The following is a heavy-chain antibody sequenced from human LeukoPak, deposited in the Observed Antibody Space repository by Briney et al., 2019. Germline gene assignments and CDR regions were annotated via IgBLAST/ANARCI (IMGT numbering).Heavy chain of an antibody. CDR2: IYYSGST. D-gene: IGHD3-22*01. CDR3: AREGGYYYDSSDAFDI. Sequence: NPSETLSLTCTVSGGSISSSSYYWGWIRQPPGKGLEWIGSIYYSGSTYYNPSLKSRVTISVDTSKNQSSLKLSSVTAADTAVYYCAREGGYYYDSSDAFDIWGQGTMVTVSS. V-gene: IGHV4-39*07. J-gene: IGHJ3*02. CDR1: GGSISSSSYY.